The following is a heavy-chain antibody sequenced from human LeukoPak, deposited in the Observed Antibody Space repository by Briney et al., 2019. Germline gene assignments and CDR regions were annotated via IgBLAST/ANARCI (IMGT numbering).Heavy chain of an antibody. Sequence: GRSLRLSCAASGFSFSSYGMHWVRQAPGKGLEWVAVISYDGSNKYYADSVKGRFTISRDNAKNSLYLQMNSLRAEDTAIYYCTRVGYIDEGIDYWGQGTLVTVSS. V-gene: IGHV3-30*03. CDR1: GFSFSSYG. CDR2: ISYDGSNK. J-gene: IGHJ4*02. D-gene: IGHD5-24*01. CDR3: TRVGYIDEGIDY.